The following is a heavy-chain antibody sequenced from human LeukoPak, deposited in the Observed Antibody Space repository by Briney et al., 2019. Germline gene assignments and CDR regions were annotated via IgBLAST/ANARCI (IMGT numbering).Heavy chain of an antibody. CDR1: GGSTNSYY. Sequence: SETLSLTCTVSGGSTNSYYWSWIRQPPGRGLEWIGYIYYSGSTNYNPSLKSRVTISVDTSKNQFSLKLSSVTAADTAVYYCARGGGAVDWFDPWGQGTLVTVSS. V-gene: IGHV4-59*01. CDR3: ARGGGAVDWFDP. D-gene: IGHD2-21*01. J-gene: IGHJ5*02. CDR2: IYYSGST.